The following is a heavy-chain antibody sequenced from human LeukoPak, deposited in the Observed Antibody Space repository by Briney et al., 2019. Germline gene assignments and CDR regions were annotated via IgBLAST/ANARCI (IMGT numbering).Heavy chain of an antibody. CDR2: IYYSGST. V-gene: IGHV4-39*07. Sequence: SETLSLTCNVSDGSISRSTYYWGWIRQPPGKGLEWIGSIYYSGSTHYNPSLKSRATISVDTSRNQFSLKLTSVTAADTAVYYCARAVMFNYFDYWGQGTLVTVSS. J-gene: IGHJ4*02. CDR1: DGSISRSTYY. D-gene: IGHD2-8*01. CDR3: ARAVMFNYFDY.